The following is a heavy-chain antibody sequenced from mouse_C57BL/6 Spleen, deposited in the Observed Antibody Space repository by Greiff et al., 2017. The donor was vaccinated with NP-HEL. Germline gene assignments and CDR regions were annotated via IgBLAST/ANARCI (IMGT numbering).Heavy chain of an antibody. Sequence: VQLQQSGPELVKPGASVKMSCKASGYTFTDYNMHWVKQSHGKSLEWIGYINPNNGGTSYNQKFKGKATLTVNKSSSTAYMELRSLTSADSAVYYCERVYGNYWYFEVWGTGTTVTVSS. J-gene: IGHJ1*03. CDR2: INPNNGGT. CDR1: GYTFTDYN. D-gene: IGHD2-1*01. CDR3: ERVYGNYWYFEV. V-gene: IGHV1-22*01.